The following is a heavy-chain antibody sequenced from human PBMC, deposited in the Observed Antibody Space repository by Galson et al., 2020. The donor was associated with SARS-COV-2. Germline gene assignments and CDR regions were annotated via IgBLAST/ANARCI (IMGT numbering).Heavy chain of an antibody. CDR1: GFTFSSYG. J-gene: IGHJ4*02. Sequence: GGSLRLSCAASGFTFSSYGMYWVRQAPGKGLEWVAVISYDGSNKYYADSVKGRFTISRDNSKNTLYLQMNSLRAEDTAVYYCAKEGIQLWLSFDYWGQGTLVTVSS. CDR3: AKEGIQLWLSFDY. CDR2: ISYDGSNK. V-gene: IGHV3-30*18. D-gene: IGHD5-18*01.